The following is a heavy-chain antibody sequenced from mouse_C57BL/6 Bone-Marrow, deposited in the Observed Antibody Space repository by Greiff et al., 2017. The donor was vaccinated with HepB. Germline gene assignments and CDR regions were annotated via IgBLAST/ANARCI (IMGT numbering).Heavy chain of an antibody. CDR1: GFTFSSYA. V-gene: IGHV5-4*01. Sequence: DVHLVESGGGLVKPGGSLKLSCAASGFTFSSYAMSWVRQTPEKRLEWVATISDGGSYTYYPDNVKGRFTISRDNTKNNLYLQMSHLKSEDTAMYYCARELRGGFDYWGQGTTLTVSS. D-gene: IGHD1-1*01. CDR2: ISDGGSYT. CDR3: ARELRGGFDY. J-gene: IGHJ2*01.